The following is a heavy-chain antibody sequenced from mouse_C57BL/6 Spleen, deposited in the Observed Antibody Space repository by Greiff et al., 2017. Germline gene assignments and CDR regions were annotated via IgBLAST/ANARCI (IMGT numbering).Heavy chain of an antibody. J-gene: IGHJ1*03. Sequence: EVHLVESGGGLVKPGGSLKLSCAASGFTFSSYTMSWVRQTPEKRLEWVATISGGGGNTYYPDSVKGRFTISRDNAKNTLYLQMSSLRSEDTALYYCARHRYYGSSWYFDVWGTGTTVTVSS. D-gene: IGHD1-1*01. CDR2: ISGGGGNT. V-gene: IGHV5-9*01. CDR3: ARHRYYGSSWYFDV. CDR1: GFTFSSYT.